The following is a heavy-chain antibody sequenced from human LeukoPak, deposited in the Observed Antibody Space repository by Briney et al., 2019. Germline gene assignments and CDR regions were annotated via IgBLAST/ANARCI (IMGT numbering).Heavy chain of an antibody. CDR1: GGTFSSYA. Sequence: SVKVSCKASGGTFSSYAISWVRQAPGQGLEWMGRIIPILGIANYAQKFQGRVTITADKSTSTAYMELSSLRSDDTAVYYCARGYSCGSDYYYGMDVWGQGTTVTVSS. D-gene: IGHD5-18*01. V-gene: IGHV1-69*04. J-gene: IGHJ6*02. CDR2: IIPILGIA. CDR3: ARGYSCGSDYYYGMDV.